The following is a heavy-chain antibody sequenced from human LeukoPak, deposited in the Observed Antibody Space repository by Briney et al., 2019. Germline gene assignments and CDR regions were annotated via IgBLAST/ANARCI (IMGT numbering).Heavy chain of an antibody. V-gene: IGHV4-31*03. CDR3: AREYLYAFDI. CDR2: IYYSGST. Sequence: SETLSLTCTVSGGSISSGRYYWSWIRQHPGKGLEWIGYIYYSGSTYYNPSLKSRVTISVDTSKNQFSLKLSSVTAADTAVYYCAREYLYAFDIWGQGTMVTVSS. CDR1: GGSISSGRYY. J-gene: IGHJ3*02.